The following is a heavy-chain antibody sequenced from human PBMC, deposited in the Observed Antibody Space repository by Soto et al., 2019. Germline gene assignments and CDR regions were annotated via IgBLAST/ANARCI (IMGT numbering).Heavy chain of an antibody. CDR1: GFTFSDYY. V-gene: IGHV3-11*01. CDR3: ARDAYDFWSGYSIY. Sequence: GGSLRLSCAASGFTFSDYYMSWIRQAPGKGLEWVSYISSSGSTIYYADSVKGRLTISRDNAKNSLYLQMNSLRAEDTAVYYCARDAYDFWSGYSIYWGQGTLVTVSS. J-gene: IGHJ4*02. D-gene: IGHD3-3*01. CDR2: ISSSGSTI.